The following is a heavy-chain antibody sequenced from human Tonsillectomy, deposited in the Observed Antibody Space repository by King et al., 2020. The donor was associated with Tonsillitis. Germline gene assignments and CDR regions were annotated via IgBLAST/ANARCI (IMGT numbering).Heavy chain of an antibody. CDR1: GFTFSSQW. J-gene: IGHJ4*02. CDR3: AKYGGYHFDF. V-gene: IGHV3-7*03. Sequence: VQLVESGGGLVQGGGSLRLSCAASGFTFSSQWMSWVRQAPGKGLEWGANINQDGSKRKYVDSVKGRFTISRDNANNEMSLQMNSLRAEDTDVYYCAKYGGYHFDFWGQGTLVTVSS. CDR2: INQDGSKR. D-gene: IGHD4-23*01.